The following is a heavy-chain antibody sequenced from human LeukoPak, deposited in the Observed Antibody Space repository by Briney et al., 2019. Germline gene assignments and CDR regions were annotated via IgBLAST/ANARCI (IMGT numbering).Heavy chain of an antibody. D-gene: IGHD3-16*02. CDR3: AREWHTGLIAY. J-gene: IGHJ4*02. V-gene: IGHV3-7*03. CDR2: IKQDGSEK. CDR1: GFTFSSYW. Sequence: PGGSLRLSCAASGFTFSSYWMSWVRQAPGKGLEWVANIKQDGSEKYYVDSVKGRFTISRDNAKNSLYLQINSLRAEDTAVYYCAREWHTGLIAYWGQGTLVSVSS.